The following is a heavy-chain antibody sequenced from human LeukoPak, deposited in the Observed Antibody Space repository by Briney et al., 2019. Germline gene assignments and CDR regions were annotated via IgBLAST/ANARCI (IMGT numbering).Heavy chain of an antibody. Sequence: PGGALRLSCAASGFTFSSYWMHWVRQAPGKGLVWVSRIKSDGSSTSHADSVKGRFTISRDNAKNTLYLQMNSLRAEDTAVYYCARASPTVTRGAFDIWGQGTMVTVSS. CDR3: ARASPTVTRGAFDI. D-gene: IGHD4-17*01. J-gene: IGHJ3*02. CDR1: GFTFSSYW. CDR2: IKSDGSST. V-gene: IGHV3-74*01.